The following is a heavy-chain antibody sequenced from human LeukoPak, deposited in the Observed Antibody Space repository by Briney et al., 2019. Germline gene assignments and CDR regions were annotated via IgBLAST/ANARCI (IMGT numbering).Heavy chain of an antibody. CDR1: GGSFSGYY. CDR3: ARGPHSSGWYKD. Sequence: SETLSLTCAVYGGSFSGYYWSWIRQPPGKGLEWIGEINHSGSTNYNPSLKSRVTISVDTSKNQFSLKLSSVTAADTAVYYCARGPHSSGWYKDWGQGTLVTVSS. J-gene: IGHJ4*02. D-gene: IGHD6-19*01. V-gene: IGHV4-34*01. CDR2: INHSGST.